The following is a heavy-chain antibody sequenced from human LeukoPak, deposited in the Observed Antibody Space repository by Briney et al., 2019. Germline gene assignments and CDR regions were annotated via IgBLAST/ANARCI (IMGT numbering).Heavy chain of an antibody. J-gene: IGHJ6*03. CDR3: ARDVLGFYYHYYYTDV. Sequence: PGGSLRLSCAASGFIFSDYYMTWIRQAPGKGLEWISYISSSGRTIYYAESVKGRFTISRDNANDSLYLQMNSLRAEDTAIYYCARDVLGFYYHYYYTDVWGKGTTVTVSS. D-gene: IGHD3-10*01. CDR1: GFIFSDYY. V-gene: IGHV3-11*04. CDR2: ISSSGRTI.